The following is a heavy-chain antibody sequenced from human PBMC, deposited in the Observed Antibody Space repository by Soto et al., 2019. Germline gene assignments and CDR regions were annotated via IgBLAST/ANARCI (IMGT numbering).Heavy chain of an antibody. Sequence: PGGSLRLSCTPSGFTFDDYALSWVRQAPGKGLEWVGFIRSKHYGGTTEYAASVKGRFTISRGDSKSIAYLQMNSLKTEDTAVYYCTRTDYYYDSGSCYPFDYWGQGTLVTVSS. J-gene: IGHJ4*02. CDR1: GFTFDDYA. CDR3: TRTDYYYDSGSCYPFDY. V-gene: IGHV3-49*04. D-gene: IGHD3-10*01. CDR2: IRSKHYGGTT.